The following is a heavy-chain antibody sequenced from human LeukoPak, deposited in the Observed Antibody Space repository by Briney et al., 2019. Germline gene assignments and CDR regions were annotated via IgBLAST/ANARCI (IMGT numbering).Heavy chain of an antibody. CDR2: INPDSGGT. J-gene: IGHJ4*02. CDR3: ARLEGGNYLHFQY. CDR1: GYTFTGYY. D-gene: IGHD4-23*01. Sequence: GASVKVSCKASGYTFTGYYIHWVRQAPGQGLEWVGWINPDSGGTNYAQKFQGRVTMTREKSISTAYMELSRLRSDDTAVYYCARLEGGNYLHFQYWGQGTLVTVSS. V-gene: IGHV1-2*02.